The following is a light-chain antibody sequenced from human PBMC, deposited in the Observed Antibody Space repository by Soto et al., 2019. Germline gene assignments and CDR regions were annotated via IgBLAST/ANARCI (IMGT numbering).Light chain of an antibody. Sequence: IVLTQSPATLSLSPVKRATLSCRASQSVSSYLAWYQQKPGQAPRLLIYDASNRATGIPARFSGSGSGTDFTLTISSLEPEDFAVYYCQQRSNLITFGQGTRLEIK. CDR3: QQRSNLIT. CDR1: QSVSSY. J-gene: IGKJ5*01. CDR2: DAS. V-gene: IGKV3-11*01.